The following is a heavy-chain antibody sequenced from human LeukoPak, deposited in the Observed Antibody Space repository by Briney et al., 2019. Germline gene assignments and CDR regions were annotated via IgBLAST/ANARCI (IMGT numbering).Heavy chain of an antibody. V-gene: IGHV3-23*01. J-gene: IGHJ4*02. Sequence: GGSLRLSRVGSGFTFRSHAMSWVRQAPEKGLEFVSGIYENGGTTYYADSVKGRFSISRDNSKNTLYLQMDSLRGEDTAVYYCAKDFRIGYSAHFDYWGQGALVTVSS. CDR2: IYENGGTT. CDR3: AKDFRIGYSAHFDY. CDR1: GFTFRSHA. D-gene: IGHD2-21*01.